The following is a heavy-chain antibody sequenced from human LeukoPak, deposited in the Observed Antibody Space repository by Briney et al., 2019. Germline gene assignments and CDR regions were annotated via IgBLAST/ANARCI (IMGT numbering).Heavy chain of an antibody. CDR3: AKDGGYSTYDHFGF. Sequence: GGSLRLSCAASAFTFSNCAMSWVRQAPGKGLEWVSAISGGGGGTYYADSVKGRFTISRDNSKNTLYLQMNSLGAEDTAKYFCAKDGGYSTYDHFGFWGQGTLVTVSS. J-gene: IGHJ4*02. V-gene: IGHV3-23*01. CDR1: AFTFSNCA. CDR2: ISGGGGGT. D-gene: IGHD5-12*01.